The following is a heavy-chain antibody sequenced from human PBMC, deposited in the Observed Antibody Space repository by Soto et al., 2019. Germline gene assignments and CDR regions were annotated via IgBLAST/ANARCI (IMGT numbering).Heavy chain of an antibody. D-gene: IGHD1-7*01. V-gene: IGHV1-69*13. J-gene: IGHJ6*02. CDR1: GGTFSSYA. CDR3: ARGGGTTVSVYYGMDV. Sequence: SVKVSCKASGGTFSSYAISWVRQAPGQGLEWMGGIIPIFGTANYAQKFQGRVTITADESTSTAYMELSSLRSEDTAVYYCARGGGTTVSVYYGMDVWGQGTTVTVSS. CDR2: IIPIFGTA.